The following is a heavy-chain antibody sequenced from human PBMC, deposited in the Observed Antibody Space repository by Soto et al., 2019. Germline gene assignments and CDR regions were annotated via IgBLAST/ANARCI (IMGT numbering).Heavy chain of an antibody. CDR1: GFTISSYA. V-gene: IGHV3-23*01. D-gene: IGHD2-21*01. J-gene: IGHJ6*02. CDR2: ISGSGGST. Sequence: GGSLRLSCAASGFTISSYAMSWVRQAPGKGLEWVSAISGSGGSTYYADSVKGRFTISRDNSKNTLYLQMNSLRAEDTAVYYCAKDRGSYRSTPHGMDVLGQGTTVTVSS. CDR3: AKDRGSYRSTPHGMDV.